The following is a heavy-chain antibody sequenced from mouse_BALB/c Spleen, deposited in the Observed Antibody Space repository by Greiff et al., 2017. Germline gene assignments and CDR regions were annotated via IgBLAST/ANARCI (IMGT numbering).Heavy chain of an antibody. CDR1: GFSLTSYG. CDR2: IWSGGST. D-gene: IGHD2-3*01. CDR3: ARNADGYYGGAMDY. J-gene: IGHJ4*01. Sequence: QVHVKQSGPGLVQPSQSLSITCTVSGFSLTSYGVHWVRQSPGKGLEWLGVIWSGGSTDYNAAFISRLSISKDNSKSQVFFKMNSLQANDTAIYYCARNADGYYGGAMDYWGQGTSVTVSS. V-gene: IGHV2-2*02.